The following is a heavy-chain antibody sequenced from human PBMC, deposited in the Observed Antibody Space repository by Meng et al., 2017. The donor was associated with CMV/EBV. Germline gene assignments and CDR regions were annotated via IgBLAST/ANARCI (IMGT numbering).Heavy chain of an antibody. Sequence: GESLKISCAASGFTFSSYWMSWVRQAPGKGLEWVANIKQDGSEKYYVDSVKGRFTISRDNAKNSLYLQMNSLRAEDTAVYYCAGPQPAYYDSSAPKSWGQGTLVTVSS. CDR1: GFTFSSYW. CDR2: IKQDGSEK. D-gene: IGHD3-22*01. J-gene: IGHJ5*02. CDR3: AGPQPAYYDSSAPKS. V-gene: IGHV3-7*01.